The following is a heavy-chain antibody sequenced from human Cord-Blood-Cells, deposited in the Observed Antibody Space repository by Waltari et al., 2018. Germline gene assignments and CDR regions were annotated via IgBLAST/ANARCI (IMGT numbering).Heavy chain of an antibody. CDR2: IVVGSGNT. Sequence: QLVQSGPEVQKPGTSVKVSCKASGFTFTSSAVPWARQPRGQRLEWIGWIVVGSGNTNDAQKFQERVTITRDMSTSTAYMELSSLRSEDTAVYYCAAVIAAAGTSTFDYWGQGTLVTVSS. D-gene: IGHD6-13*01. CDR1: GFTFTSSA. CDR3: AAVIAAAGTSTFDY. J-gene: IGHJ4*02. V-gene: IGHV1-58*01.